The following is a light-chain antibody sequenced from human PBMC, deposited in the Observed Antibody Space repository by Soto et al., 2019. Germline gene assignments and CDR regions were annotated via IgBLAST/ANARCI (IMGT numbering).Light chain of an antibody. Sequence: QSALTQPASVSGSPGQSIAISCIGTISDVGAYNYVSWYQRHPGKAPKLIIYEVNNRPSGVSNRFSGSKSGNTASLTISGLQAEDEADYYCSSYTTSITLLFGGGTKLTVL. CDR1: ISDVGAYNY. J-gene: IGLJ2*01. CDR3: SSYTTSITLL. CDR2: EVN. V-gene: IGLV2-14*01.